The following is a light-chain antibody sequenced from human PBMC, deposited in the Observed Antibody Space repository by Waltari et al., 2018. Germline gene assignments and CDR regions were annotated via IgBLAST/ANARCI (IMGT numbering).Light chain of an antibody. CDR2: AVT. J-gene: IGLJ1*01. CDR3: ASYTSTSPVTI. V-gene: IGLV2-14*03. Sequence: QSALTQPASVTGSPGQSITISCTGSPTDIGSYDFVSWYQQHPGTAPKLLIFAVTSRPSGVSARFSGSKSGSAASLTISGLLPEDEAIYFCASYTSTSPVTIFGGGTKVAV. CDR1: PTDIGSYDF.